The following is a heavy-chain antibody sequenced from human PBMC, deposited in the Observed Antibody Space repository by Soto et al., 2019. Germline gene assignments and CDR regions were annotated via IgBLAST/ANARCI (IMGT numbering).Heavy chain of an antibody. CDR1: GFTFSDYG. D-gene: IGHD3-16*01. J-gene: IGHJ4*02. V-gene: IGHV3-23*01. CDR2: ISGSGDSA. Sequence: GGSLRLSCAASGFTFSDYGMNWIRQVPGKGLEWVSTISGSGDSAYYADSVKGRFTISRDNSKNTLYLQMASLRAEDTAIYYCATKITFAGASDYWGQATLVTVSS. CDR3: ATKITFAGASDY.